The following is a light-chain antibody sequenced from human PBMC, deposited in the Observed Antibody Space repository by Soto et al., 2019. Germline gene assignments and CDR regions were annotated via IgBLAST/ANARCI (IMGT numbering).Light chain of an antibody. CDR2: GAS. CDR1: QSVSSN. V-gene: IGKV3-20*01. Sequence: DIVLTQSPGTQSASPGERATLSCRASQSVSSNLNWYQQKPGHAPRLLIYGASNRATGIPERFSGSGSGTDFTLTISRLEPEDFAVYYCQQYCSSGTFGQGTKVDIK. CDR3: QQYCSSGT. J-gene: IGKJ1*01.